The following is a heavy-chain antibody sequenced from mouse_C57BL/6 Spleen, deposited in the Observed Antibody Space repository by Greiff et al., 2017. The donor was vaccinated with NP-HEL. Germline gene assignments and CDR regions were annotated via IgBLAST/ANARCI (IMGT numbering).Heavy chain of an antibody. CDR3: ARNLLLRNYYAMDY. Sequence: DVKLVESGGGLVKPGGSLKLSCAASGFTFSDYGMHWVRQAPEKGLEWVAYISSGSSTIYYADKVKGRFTISRDNAKNTLFLQMTSLRAEDTAMYYCARNLLLRNYYAMDYWGQGTSVTVSS. CDR1: GFTFSDYG. CDR2: ISSGSSTI. V-gene: IGHV5-17*01. J-gene: IGHJ4*01. D-gene: IGHD1-1*01.